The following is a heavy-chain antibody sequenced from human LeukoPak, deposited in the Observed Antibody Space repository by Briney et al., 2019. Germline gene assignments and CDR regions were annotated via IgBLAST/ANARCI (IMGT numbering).Heavy chain of an antibody. CDR3: ARVQGISSSSDY. Sequence: PGGSLRLSCAASGFTVSSNYISWVRQAPGKGLEWVSLIYTSGSTYYADSVKGRFTISRDNAKNSLYLQMNSLRAEDTAVYYCARVQGISSSSDYWGQGTLVTVSS. D-gene: IGHD6-13*01. CDR1: GFTVSSNY. CDR2: IYTSGST. V-gene: IGHV3-53*01. J-gene: IGHJ4*02.